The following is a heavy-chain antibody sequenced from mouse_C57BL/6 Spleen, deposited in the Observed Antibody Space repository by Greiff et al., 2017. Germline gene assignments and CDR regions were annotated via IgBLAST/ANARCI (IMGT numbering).Heavy chain of an antibody. J-gene: IGHJ1*03. Sequence: QVQLQQPGAELVKPGASVKLSCKASGYTFTSYWMHWVKQRPGQGLEWIGNINPSNGGTNYNEKFKSKATLTVDKSSSTAYMQLSSLTSEDSAVYYCARSGYDYDVGYFDVWGTGTTVTVSS. D-gene: IGHD2-4*01. V-gene: IGHV1-53*01. CDR1: GYTFTSYW. CDR3: ARSGYDYDVGYFDV. CDR2: INPSNGGT.